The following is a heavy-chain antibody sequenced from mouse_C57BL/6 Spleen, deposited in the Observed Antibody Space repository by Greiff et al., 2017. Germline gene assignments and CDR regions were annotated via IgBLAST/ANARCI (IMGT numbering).Heavy chain of an antibody. CDR3: AREGYGSSPFAY. Sequence: VQLVESGPELVKPGASVKISCKASGYAFSSSWMNWVKQRPGKGLEWIGRIYPGDGDTNYNGKFKGKATLTADKSSSTAYMQLSSLTSEDSAVYFCAREGYGSSPFAYWGQGTLVTVSA. J-gene: IGHJ3*01. D-gene: IGHD1-1*01. CDR1: GYAFSSSW. V-gene: IGHV1-82*01. CDR2: IYPGDGDT.